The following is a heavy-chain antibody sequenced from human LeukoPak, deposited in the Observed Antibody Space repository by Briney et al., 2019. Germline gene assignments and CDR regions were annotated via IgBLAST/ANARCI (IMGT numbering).Heavy chain of an antibody. V-gene: IGHV3-23*01. CDR1: GFTFSSYA. D-gene: IGHD5-18*01. Sequence: PGGSLRLSCAASGFTFSSYAMSWVRQAPGKGLEWVSAISGGGGTTHYADSVKGRFTISRDNSKNTLYPQMNSLRAEDTAVYYCAKDLKGYNYGYFDYWGQGTLVTVSS. J-gene: IGHJ4*02. CDR2: ISGGGGTT. CDR3: AKDLKGYNYGYFDY.